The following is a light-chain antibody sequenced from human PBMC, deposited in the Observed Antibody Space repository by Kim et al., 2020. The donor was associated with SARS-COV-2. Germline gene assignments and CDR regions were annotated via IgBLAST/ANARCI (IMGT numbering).Light chain of an antibody. Sequence: FSPEEKAPLSCRASQAVSTYLAWYQQKPGQAPRLLISDASNRASGIPARFSGSGSGTDFTLTISSLEPEDFAVYYCQQRSNWPITFGQGTRLEIK. V-gene: IGKV3-11*01. CDR2: DAS. CDR1: QAVSTY. J-gene: IGKJ5*01. CDR3: QQRSNWPIT.